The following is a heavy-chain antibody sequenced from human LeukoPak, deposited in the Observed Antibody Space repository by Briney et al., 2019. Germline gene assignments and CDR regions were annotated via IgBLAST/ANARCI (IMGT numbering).Heavy chain of an antibody. CDR3: ARSDQANWGSGTDYMDV. D-gene: IGHD7-27*01. CDR2: INSDGSST. Sequence: GGSLRLSCAASGFSFSSYWMSWVRQAPGKGLVWVSRINSDGSSTSYADSVKSRFTISRDNAKNTLYLQMNSLRAEDTAVYYCARSDQANWGSGTDYMDVWGKGTTVTVSS. J-gene: IGHJ6*03. CDR1: GFSFSSYW. V-gene: IGHV3-74*01.